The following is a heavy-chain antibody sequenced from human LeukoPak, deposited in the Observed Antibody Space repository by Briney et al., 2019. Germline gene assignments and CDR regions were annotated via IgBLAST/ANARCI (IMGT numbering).Heavy chain of an antibody. Sequence: GTLSLTCAVSGGSISSSNWWSWVRQPPGKGLEWVSAISGSGGSTYYADSVKGRFTISRDNSKNTLYLQMNSLRAEDTAVYYCAKDDTLVVPAAILSYWGQGTLVTVSS. CDR3: AKDDTLVVPAAILSY. J-gene: IGHJ4*02. CDR1: GGSISSSN. D-gene: IGHD2-2*01. CDR2: ISGSGGST. V-gene: IGHV3-23*01.